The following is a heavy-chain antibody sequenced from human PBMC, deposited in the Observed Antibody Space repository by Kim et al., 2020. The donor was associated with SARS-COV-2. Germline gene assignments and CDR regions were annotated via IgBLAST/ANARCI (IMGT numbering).Heavy chain of an antibody. V-gene: IGHV7-4-1*02. Sequence: ASVKVSCKASGYTFSNYAMNWVRQAPGQGLEWMGWINTDTGKPTYAQGLTGRFVLSLDTSVTTAYLQISSLKPEDSAVYYCARARLEIGSLDIWGQGTMLTVSS. D-gene: IGHD1-1*01. J-gene: IGHJ3*02. CDR2: INTDTGKP. CDR3: ARARLEIGSLDI. CDR1: GYTFSNYA.